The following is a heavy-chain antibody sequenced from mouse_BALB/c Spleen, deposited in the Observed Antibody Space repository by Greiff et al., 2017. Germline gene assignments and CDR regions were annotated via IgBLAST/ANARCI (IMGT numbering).Heavy chain of an antibody. Sequence: DVKLVESGGGLVKPGGSLKLSCAASGFTFSDYYMYWVRQTPEKRLEWVATISDGGSYTYYPDSVKGRFTISRDNAKNNLYLQMSSLKSEDTAMYYCARGGNYDYFDYWGQGTTLTVSS. CDR1: GFTFSDYY. D-gene: IGHD2-1*01. CDR2: ISDGGSYT. CDR3: ARGGNYDYFDY. J-gene: IGHJ2*01. V-gene: IGHV5-4*02.